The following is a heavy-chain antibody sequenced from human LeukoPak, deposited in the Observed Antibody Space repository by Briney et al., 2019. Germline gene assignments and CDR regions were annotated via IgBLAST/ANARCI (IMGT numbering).Heavy chain of an antibody. CDR2: ISYDGSNK. CDR1: GFTFSSYA. J-gene: IGHJ6*02. CDR3: ARDWDHRLAYCGGDCYPYGMDV. V-gene: IGHV3-30-3*01. Sequence: GGSLRLSCAASGFTFSSYAMPWVRQAPGKGLEWVAVISYDGSNKYYADSVKGRFTISRDNSKNTLYLQMNSLRAEDTAVYYCARDWDHRLAYCGGDCYPYGMDVWGQGTTVTVSS. D-gene: IGHD2-21*02.